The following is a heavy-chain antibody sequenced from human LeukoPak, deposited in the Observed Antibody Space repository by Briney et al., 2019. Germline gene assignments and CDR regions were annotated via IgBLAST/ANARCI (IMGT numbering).Heavy chain of an antibody. Sequence: PSETLSLTCTVSGGSISSYYWSWIRQPPGKGLEWIGYVYYGGSTNYNPSLKSRVTISVDTSKNQFSLKLSSVTAADTAMYYCARDLGYSSGWLDYWGQGTLVTVSS. D-gene: IGHD6-19*01. J-gene: IGHJ4*02. CDR2: VYYGGST. CDR1: GGSISSYY. CDR3: ARDLGYSSGWLDY. V-gene: IGHV4-59*01.